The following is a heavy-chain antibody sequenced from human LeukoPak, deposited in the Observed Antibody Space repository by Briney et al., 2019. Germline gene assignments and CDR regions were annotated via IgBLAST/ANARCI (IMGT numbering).Heavy chain of an antibody. J-gene: IGHJ3*02. CDR2: IYSGGST. CDR1: GFTVSSNY. Sequence: GGSLRLSCAASGFTVSSNYMSWVRQAPGKGLEWVSVIYSGGSTYYADSVKGRFTISRDNSKNTLYLQMNSLRAEDTAVYYCAKDKPRDIVVVPAASTGAFDIWGQGTMVTVSS. D-gene: IGHD2-2*01. V-gene: IGHV3-53*05. CDR3: AKDKPRDIVVVPAASTGAFDI.